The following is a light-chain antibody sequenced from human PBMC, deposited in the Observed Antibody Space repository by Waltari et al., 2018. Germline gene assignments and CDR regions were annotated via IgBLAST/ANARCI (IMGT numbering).Light chain of an antibody. V-gene: IGKV1-NL1*01. CDR1: QDISKY. CDR3: QHYYSTSPKT. Sequence: DIQLTQSPPSLSASVGDRVTNTCRASQDISKYLAWYQQKPGKGPKLLLYGASRLESGVPARFSGSGSGTDYTLTISSLQPEDFATYYCQHYYSTSPKTFGQGTKLE. CDR2: GAS. J-gene: IGKJ2*01.